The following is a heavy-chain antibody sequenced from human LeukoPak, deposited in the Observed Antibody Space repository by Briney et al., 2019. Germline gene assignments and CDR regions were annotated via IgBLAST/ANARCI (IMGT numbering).Heavy chain of an antibody. J-gene: IGHJ4*02. D-gene: IGHD1-26*01. Sequence: GGSLRLSCAASGFILSSYGMNWVRQAPGKGLEWVSGIYKNGRERYADSVMGRFTISRDNSKNTLYLQMNSLGAEDTAVYYCAKAAVGATSDYWGQGTLVTVSS. CDR2: IYKNGRER. CDR1: GFILSSYG. V-gene: IGHV3-23*05. CDR3: AKAAVGATSDY.